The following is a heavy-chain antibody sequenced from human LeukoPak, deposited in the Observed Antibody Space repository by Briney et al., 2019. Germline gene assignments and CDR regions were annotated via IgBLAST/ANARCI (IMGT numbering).Heavy chain of an antibody. Sequence: GESLKISCKGSGYSFTNYWNGWVRQMPGKGLEWMGFIYPGESNIRYRPSFQGQVTISADRSITTAYLQWSSLKAPDTAMYYCARHVTTVATSWFDPWGQGTLVTVSS. J-gene: IGHJ5*02. D-gene: IGHD5-12*01. V-gene: IGHV5-51*01. CDR1: GYSFTNYW. CDR2: IYPGESNI. CDR3: ARHVTTVATSWFDP.